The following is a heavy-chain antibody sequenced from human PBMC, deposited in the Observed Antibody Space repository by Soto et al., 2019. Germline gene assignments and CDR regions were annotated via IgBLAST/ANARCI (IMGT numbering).Heavy chain of an antibody. CDR2: ISAYTGNT. J-gene: IGHJ5*02. D-gene: IGHD3-16*01. CDR1: GYTFSSYA. CDR3: AGGSLPRGAHYDWFGP. Sequence: QVQLVQSGAEVKKPGASVKVSCKASGYTFSSYAIIWVRQAPGQGLEWMGWISAYTGNTNYAQTLQGRVTLTTDTFPSTAYLELRSLRSNDTAVYYCAGGSLPRGAHYDWFGPWGQGTLVTVSS. V-gene: IGHV1-18*01.